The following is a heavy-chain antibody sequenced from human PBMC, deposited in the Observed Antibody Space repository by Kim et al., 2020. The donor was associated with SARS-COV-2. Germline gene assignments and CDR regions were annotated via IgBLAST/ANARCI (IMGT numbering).Heavy chain of an antibody. CDR2: MNPNSGNT. CDR1: GYTFTSYD. CDR3: ARGLDTLLGSYYDSSGTAGWFDP. D-gene: IGHD3-22*01. V-gene: IGHV1-8*01. J-gene: IGHJ5*02. Sequence: ASVKVSCKASGYTFTSYDINWVRQATGQGLEWMGWMNPNSGNTGYAQKFQGGVTMTRNTSISTAYMELSSLRSEDTAVYYCARGLDTLLGSYYDSSGTAGWFDPWGQGTLVTVSS.